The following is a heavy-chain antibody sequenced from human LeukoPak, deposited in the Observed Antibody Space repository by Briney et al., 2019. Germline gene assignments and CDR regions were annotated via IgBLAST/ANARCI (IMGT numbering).Heavy chain of an antibody. Sequence: PGGSLRLSCAASGFTFSSYAMSWVRQAPEKGLEWVSAISGSGGSTYYADSVKGRFTISRDNAKNSLYLQMNSLRAEDTAVYYCARPRTPYYYDSSGYNDAFDIWGQGTMVTVSS. J-gene: IGHJ3*02. V-gene: IGHV3-23*01. D-gene: IGHD3-22*01. CDR1: GFTFSSYA. CDR3: ARPRTPYYYDSSGYNDAFDI. CDR2: ISGSGGST.